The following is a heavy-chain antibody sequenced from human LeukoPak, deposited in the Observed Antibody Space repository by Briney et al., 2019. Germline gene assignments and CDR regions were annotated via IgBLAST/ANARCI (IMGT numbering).Heavy chain of an antibody. Sequence: PSETLSLTCTVSRGSISSYYWSWIRQPPGKGLEWIGYIYYSGSTNYNPSLKSRVTISVDTSKSQFSLKLRSVTAADTAVYYCAGIDYGDYVQHWGQGTLVTVSS. D-gene: IGHD4-17*01. J-gene: IGHJ1*01. CDR2: IYYSGST. CDR3: AGIDYGDYVQH. CDR1: RGSISSYY. V-gene: IGHV4-59*01.